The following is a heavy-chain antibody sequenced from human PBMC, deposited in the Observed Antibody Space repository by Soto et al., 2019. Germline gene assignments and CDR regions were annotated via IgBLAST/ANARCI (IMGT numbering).Heavy chain of an antibody. D-gene: IGHD3-10*01. CDR1: GGSISSSSYY. V-gene: IGHV4-39*01. J-gene: IGHJ6*02. CDR3: ASTPDDGAWRYPPSYYYYGMDV. Sequence: QLQLQESGPGLVKPSETLSLTCTVSGGSISSSSYYWGWIRQPPGKGLEWIGSIYYSGSTYYNPSLKRRVTISIDTSKNQFSLKLSSVTAADEAVYYCASTPDDGAWRYPPSYYYYGMDVWGQGTTVTVSS. CDR2: IYYSGST.